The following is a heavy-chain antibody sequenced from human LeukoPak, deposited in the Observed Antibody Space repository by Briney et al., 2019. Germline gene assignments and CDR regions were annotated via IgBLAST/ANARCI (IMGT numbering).Heavy chain of an antibody. D-gene: IGHD3-9*01. J-gene: IGHJ4*02. CDR2: MSSRSSDI. Sequence: GGSLRLSCAASGFTFSNYSMNWVRQAPGKGLEWVSSMSSRSSDIYYADSVKGRFTISRDSAKNSLYLQMNSLRAEDTAVYYCARGEVRGRYFDWLSGAAFYWGQGTLVTVSS. V-gene: IGHV3-21*01. CDR1: GFTFSNYS. CDR3: ARGEVRGRYFDWLSGAAFY.